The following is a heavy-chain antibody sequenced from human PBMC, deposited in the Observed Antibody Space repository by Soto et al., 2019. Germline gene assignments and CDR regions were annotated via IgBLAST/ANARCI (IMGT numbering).Heavy chain of an antibody. Sequence: QVQLMQSGAEVKKPGASVKVSCKASGDTFTNYYIHWVRQAPGQGLEWMGTVNPSGGHTTYSQNFLGGVTMTRDASTSTLYMELTSLTSDDTAVYYCARGGHVVVVTAAFDYWGQGTLVTVSS. V-gene: IGHV1-46*01. D-gene: IGHD2-21*02. J-gene: IGHJ4*02. CDR1: GDTFTNYY. CDR2: VNPSGGHT. CDR3: ARGGHVVVVTAAFDY.